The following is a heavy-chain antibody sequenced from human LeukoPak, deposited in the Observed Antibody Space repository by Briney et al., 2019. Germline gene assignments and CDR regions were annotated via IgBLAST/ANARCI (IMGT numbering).Heavy chain of an antibody. J-gene: IGHJ4*02. D-gene: IGHD3-22*01. CDR2: ISGSGGST. CDR1: GFTFSSYA. V-gene: IGHV3-23*01. Sequence: PGGSLRLSCAASGFTFSSYAMSWVRQAPGKGLEWVSAISGSGGSTHYADSVKGRFTISRDNSKNTLYLQMNSLRAEDTAVYYCAKPSMIVVVITPFDYWGQGTLVTVSS. CDR3: AKPSMIVVVITPFDY.